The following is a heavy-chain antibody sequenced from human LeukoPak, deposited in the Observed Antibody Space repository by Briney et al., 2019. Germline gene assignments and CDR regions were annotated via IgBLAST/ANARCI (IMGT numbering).Heavy chain of an antibody. CDR1: GFTFSSYG. D-gene: IGHD2-15*01. CDR2: IWYDGSNK. J-gene: IGHJ5*02. Sequence: GRSLRLSCAASGFTFSSYGMHWVRQAPGKGLEGVAVIWYDGSNKYYADSVKGRFTISRDNSKNTLYLQMNSLRAEDTAVYYCAKDVAYCSGGSCYLLIWFDPWGQETLVTVSS. V-gene: IGHV3-33*06. CDR3: AKDVAYCSGGSCYLLIWFDP.